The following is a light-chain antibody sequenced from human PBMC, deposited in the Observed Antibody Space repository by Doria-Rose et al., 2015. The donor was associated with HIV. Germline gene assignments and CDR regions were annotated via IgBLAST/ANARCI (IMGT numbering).Light chain of an antibody. CDR1: QTVSTY. CDR2: AAS. Sequence: VNITCRASQTVSTYLNWFQQEPGKAPKLLIYAASRLQSGVPSRFSGSGSGTDFTLTISGLQPGDFATYYCQQTYSSPPWTFGQGTRVE. CDR3: QQTYSSPPWT. V-gene: IGKV1-39*01. J-gene: IGKJ1*01.